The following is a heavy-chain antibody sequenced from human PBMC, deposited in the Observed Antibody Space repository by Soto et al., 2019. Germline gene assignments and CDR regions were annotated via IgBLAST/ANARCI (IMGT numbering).Heavy chain of an antibody. J-gene: IGHJ4*02. CDR1: GFSFSSYA. CDR3: ARDVGDY. Sequence: QVQLVESGGGVVQPGRSLRLSCAASGFSFSSYAMHWVRQAPGKGLEWVAVISYDGSKKDYADSVKGRFTISRDNSKNTLYLQMNSLRTEDPAVYNCARDVGDYWGPGTLVTVSS. CDR2: ISYDGSKK. V-gene: IGHV3-30-3*01. D-gene: IGHD1-26*01.